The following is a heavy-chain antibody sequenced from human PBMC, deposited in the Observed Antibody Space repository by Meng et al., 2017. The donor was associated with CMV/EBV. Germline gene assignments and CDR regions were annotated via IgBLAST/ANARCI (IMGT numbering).Heavy chain of an antibody. Sequence: ASVKVSCKASGYTFTGYYMHWVRQAPGQGLAWMGWINPNSGGTNYAQKFQGRVTMTRDTSISTAYMELSRLRSDDTAVYYCARVDCSSTSCYLRFDPWGQGTLVTVSS. V-gene: IGHV1-2*02. CDR1: GYTFTGYY. D-gene: IGHD2-2*01. J-gene: IGHJ5*02. CDR3: ARVDCSSTSCYLRFDP. CDR2: INPNSGGT.